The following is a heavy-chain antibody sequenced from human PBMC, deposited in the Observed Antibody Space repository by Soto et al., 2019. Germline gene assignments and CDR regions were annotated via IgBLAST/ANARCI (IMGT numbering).Heavy chain of an antibody. Sequence: GGSLRLSCAASGFTFSRYAMSWVRQAPGKGLEWVSAISGSGGSTYYADSVKGRFTISRDNSKNTLYLQMNSLRAEDTAVYYCAKDPRSSGWFRQDYFDYWGQGT. D-gene: IGHD6-19*01. CDR1: GFTFSRYA. J-gene: IGHJ4*02. CDR2: ISGSGGST. CDR3: AKDPRSSGWFRQDYFDY. V-gene: IGHV3-23*01.